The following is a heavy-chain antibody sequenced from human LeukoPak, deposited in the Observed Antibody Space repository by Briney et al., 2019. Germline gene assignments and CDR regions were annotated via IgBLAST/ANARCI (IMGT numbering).Heavy chain of an antibody. Sequence: ASVKVSCKASGYTFTGYYMHWVRQAPGQGLEWMGWINPNSGGTNYAQKFQGRVTMTRDTSISTAYMELSRLRSDDTAVYYCARAPAPRYYDSSGYYESDAFDIWGQGTMVTVSS. CDR3: ARAPAPRYYDSSGYYESDAFDI. D-gene: IGHD3-22*01. CDR2: INPNSGGT. CDR1: GYTFTGYY. J-gene: IGHJ3*02. V-gene: IGHV1-2*02.